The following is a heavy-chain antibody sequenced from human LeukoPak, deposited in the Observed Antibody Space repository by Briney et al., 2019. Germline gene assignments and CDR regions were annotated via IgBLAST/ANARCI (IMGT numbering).Heavy chain of an antibody. D-gene: IGHD1-26*01. V-gene: IGHV4-39*07. J-gene: IGHJ4*02. CDR1: GGSISSSSYS. CDR3: ASGNYYQDY. Sequence: SEALSLTCTVSGGSISSSSYSWGWIRQPPGKGLEWIGSIYYSGSTNYNPSLKSRVTISVDTSKNQFSLKLSSVTAADTAVYYCASGNYYQDYWGQGTVVTVSP. CDR2: IYYSGST.